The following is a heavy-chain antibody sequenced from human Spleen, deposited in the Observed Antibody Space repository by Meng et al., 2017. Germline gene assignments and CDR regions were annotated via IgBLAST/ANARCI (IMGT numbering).Heavy chain of an antibody. CDR2: ISYDGSKK. Sequence: GESLKISCAVSGFTFSTAAMCWVRQAPGKGLEWVAVISYDGSKKYYADSAKGRFTISRDNSKNTLYLQMNSLRNEDTAIYYCTRDYPHDYGDYYFDSWGQGTLVTVSS. CDR3: TRDYPHDYGDYYFDS. J-gene: IGHJ4*02. D-gene: IGHD4-17*01. CDR1: GFTFSTAA. V-gene: IGHV3-30*01.